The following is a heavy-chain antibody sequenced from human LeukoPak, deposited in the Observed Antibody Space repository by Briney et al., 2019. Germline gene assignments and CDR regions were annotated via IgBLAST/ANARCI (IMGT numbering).Heavy chain of an antibody. CDR3: ARVRDYYDSSGFVDY. CDR1: GFTFDDYA. Sequence: PGGSLRLSWAASGFTFDDYAMNWVRQAPGKGLEWVSSISSSSSYIYYADSVKGRFTISRHNAKNSLYLQMNSLRAEDTAVYYCARVRDYYDSSGFVDYWGQGTLVTVSS. J-gene: IGHJ4*02. V-gene: IGHV3-21*01. D-gene: IGHD3-22*01. CDR2: ISSSSSYI.